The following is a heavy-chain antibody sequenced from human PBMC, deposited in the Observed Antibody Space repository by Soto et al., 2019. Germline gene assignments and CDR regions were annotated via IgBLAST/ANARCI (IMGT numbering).Heavy chain of an antibody. D-gene: IGHD2-15*01. V-gene: IGHV3-7*05. CDR2: IKQDGSEK. J-gene: IGHJ4*02. CDR1: GFTFSSYW. Sequence: GGSLRLSCAASGFTFSSYWMSWVRQAPGEGLEWVANIKQDGSEKWYVDSVKGRFTMSRDNAKNSLYLQMNSLRAEDTAVYYGVRDRSILSLFDRWGQGTLVTVSS. CDR3: VRDRSILSLFDR.